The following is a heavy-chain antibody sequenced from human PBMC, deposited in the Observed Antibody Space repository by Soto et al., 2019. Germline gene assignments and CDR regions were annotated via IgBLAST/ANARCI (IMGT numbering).Heavy chain of an antibody. J-gene: IGHJ4*02. CDR2: IIPIFGTA. V-gene: IGHV1-69*05. Sequence: QVQLVQSGAEVKKPGSSVKVSCKASGGTFSSYAISWVRQAPGQGLEWMGGIIPIFGTANYAQKFQGRVTXXXXXXXXXXXXXXXXXXXXXXXXXXXXXXXXXXXXXXXSLSYWGQGTLVTVSS. CDR3: XXXXXXXXXXXXSLSY. CDR1: GGTFSSYA.